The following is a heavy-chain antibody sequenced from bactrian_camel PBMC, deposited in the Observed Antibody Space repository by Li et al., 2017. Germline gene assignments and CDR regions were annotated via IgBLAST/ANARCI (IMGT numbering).Heavy chain of an antibody. D-gene: IGHD5*01. J-gene: IGHJ4*01. CDR3: AAVRSWGLLLNRAADYDT. V-gene: IGHV3S53*01. CDR1: GYDYSPNYMV. Sequence: QVQLVESGGGSVQAGGSLRLPCAASGYDYSPNYMVMGWFRQAPGKEREEVAGIGPGGPHYADSVKGRFTVSQDSAKNTLYLQMNSLKPEDTAMYYCAAVRSWGLLLNRAADYDTGGQGTQVTVS. CDR2: IGPGGP.